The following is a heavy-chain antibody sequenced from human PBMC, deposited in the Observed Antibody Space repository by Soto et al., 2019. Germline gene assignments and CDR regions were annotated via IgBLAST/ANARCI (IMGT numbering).Heavy chain of an antibody. Sequence: GGSLRLSCAASGFSFSTYNMDWVRQAPGKRPEWIAYISTTSFTIYYADSVKGRFTISRDNDRNSLYLEMNSLRDEDTAVYHCARDRCYDGTCYSASDSWGQGTLVTVSS. CDR2: ISTTSFTI. CDR1: GFSFSTYN. D-gene: IGHD2-15*01. CDR3: ARDRCYDGTCYSASDS. V-gene: IGHV3-48*02. J-gene: IGHJ5*01.